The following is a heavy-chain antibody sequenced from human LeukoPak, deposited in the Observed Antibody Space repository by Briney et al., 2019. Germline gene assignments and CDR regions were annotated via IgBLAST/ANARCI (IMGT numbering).Heavy chain of an antibody. D-gene: IGHD3-22*01. CDR3: ARDWGTYYYDSSGYYLDY. CDR2: IWYDGSNK. V-gene: IGHV3-33*01. Sequence: PGGSLRLSCAASGFTFSSYGMHWVRQAPGKGLEWVAVIWYDGSNKYYADSVKGRFTISRDNSKNTLYLQMNSLRAEDTAVYYCARDWGTYYYDSSGYYLDYWGQGTLVTVSS. J-gene: IGHJ4*02. CDR1: GFTFSSYG.